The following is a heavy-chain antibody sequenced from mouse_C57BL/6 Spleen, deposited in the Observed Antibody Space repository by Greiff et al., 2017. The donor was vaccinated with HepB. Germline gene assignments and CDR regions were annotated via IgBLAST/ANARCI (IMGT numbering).Heavy chain of an antibody. Sequence: EVKLVESGPGLVKPSQSLSLTCSVTGYSFTSGYYWNWIRQFPGNKLEWMGYISYDGSNNYNPSLKNRISITRDTSKNPFFLKLNSVTTEDTATYYCARDYSNYGGFAYWGQGTMVTVSA. D-gene: IGHD2-5*01. J-gene: IGHJ3*01. CDR1: GYSFTSGYY. CDR2: ISYDGSN. CDR3: ARDYSNYGGFAY. V-gene: IGHV3-6*01.